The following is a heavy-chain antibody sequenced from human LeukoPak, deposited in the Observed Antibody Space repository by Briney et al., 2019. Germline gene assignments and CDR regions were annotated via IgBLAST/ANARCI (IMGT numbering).Heavy chain of an antibody. D-gene: IGHD5-12*01. J-gene: IGHJ4*02. Sequence: GGSLRLSCAASGFTFSSYSMNWVRQAPGKGLEWVSSISSSSSYIYYADSVKGRFTISGDNAKNSLYLQMNSLRAEDTAVYYCARDSISGYDYVMEPFDYWGQGTLVTVSS. CDR3: ARDSISGYDYVMEPFDY. CDR1: GFTFSSYS. V-gene: IGHV3-21*01. CDR2: ISSSSSYI.